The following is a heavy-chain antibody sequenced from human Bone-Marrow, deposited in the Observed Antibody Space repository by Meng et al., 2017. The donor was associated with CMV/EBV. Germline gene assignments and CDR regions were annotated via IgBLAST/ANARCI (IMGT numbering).Heavy chain of an antibody. Sequence: GESLKISCAASGFTVSSNYMSWVRQAPGKGLEWVAVISYDGSNKYYADSVKGRFTISRDNSKNTLYLQMNSLRAEDTAVYYCARVSYSGYDYDAFDIWGQGTMVTV. V-gene: IGHV3-30-3*01. D-gene: IGHD5-12*01. CDR2: ISYDGSNK. CDR1: GFTVSSNY. CDR3: ARVSYSGYDYDAFDI. J-gene: IGHJ3*02.